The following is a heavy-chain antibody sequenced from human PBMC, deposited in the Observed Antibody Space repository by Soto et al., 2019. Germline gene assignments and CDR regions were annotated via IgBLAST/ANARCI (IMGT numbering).Heavy chain of an antibody. V-gene: IGHV3-23*01. Sequence: EGSLRLSCVASGRTFSGYPMSWVRQAPGKGLQWVSSISVDAGTTYYADSVKGRFTISRDNSKNTLYLQTNSLRAEDTAVYYCAKDGIRGIHFDNWGQGTLVTVSS. J-gene: IGHJ4*02. CDR2: ISVDAGTT. CDR3: AKDGIRGIHFDN. CDR1: GRTFSGYP.